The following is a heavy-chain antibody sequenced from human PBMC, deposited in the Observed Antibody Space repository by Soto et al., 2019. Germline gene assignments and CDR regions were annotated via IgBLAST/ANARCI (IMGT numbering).Heavy chain of an antibody. CDR2: INHSGST. CDR1: GGSFSGYY. Sequence: QVQLQQWGAGLLKPSETLSLTCAVYGGSFSGYYWSWIRQPPGKGLEWIGEINHSGSTNYNPSLKRRVTISVDTSKNQFALNLRSVTAADTAVYYCARRYSSNWGWFDPWGQGTLVTVSS. CDR3: ARRYSSNWGWFDP. J-gene: IGHJ5*02. D-gene: IGHD6-13*01. V-gene: IGHV4-34*01.